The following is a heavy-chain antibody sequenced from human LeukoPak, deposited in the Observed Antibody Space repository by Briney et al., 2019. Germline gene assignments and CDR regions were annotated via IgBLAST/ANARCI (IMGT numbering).Heavy chain of an antibody. J-gene: IGHJ5*02. CDR3: ARGPDDFWSGTNWFDP. Sequence: ASVKVSCKASGYTFTSYAMNWVRQAPGQGLEWMGWINTDTGNPTYAQGFTGRFVFSLDTSVSTAYLQISSLKAEDTAVYYCARGPDDFWSGTNWFDPWGQGTLVTVSS. CDR2: INTDTGNP. CDR1: GYTFTSYA. D-gene: IGHD3-3*01. V-gene: IGHV7-4-1*02.